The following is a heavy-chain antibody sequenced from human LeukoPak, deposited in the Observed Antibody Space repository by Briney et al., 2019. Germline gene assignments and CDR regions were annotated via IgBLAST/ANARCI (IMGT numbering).Heavy chain of an antibody. CDR3: TKGGRSSSWYWAY. J-gene: IGHJ4*02. Sequence: GGSLRLSCAASGFTFSNYWMTWVRRAPEKGLEGVATIKQDGSEKYYVDSVKGRFTISRDNAKNSLYLQLNSLRAEDTAVYYCTKGGRSSSWYWAYWGQGTLVTVSS. D-gene: IGHD6-13*01. V-gene: IGHV3-7*01. CDR1: GFTFSNYW. CDR2: IKQDGSEK.